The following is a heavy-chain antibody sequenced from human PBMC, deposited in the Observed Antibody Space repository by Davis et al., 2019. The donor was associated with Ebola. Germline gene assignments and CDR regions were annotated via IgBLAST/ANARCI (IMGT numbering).Heavy chain of an antibody. CDR2: INPSGGST. D-gene: IGHD3-9*01. V-gene: IGHV1-46*01. CDR1: GYTFTSYY. CDR3: ARDRVLTGYYDDSDY. Sequence: ASVKVSCKASGYTFTSYYIHWVRQAPGQGLEWMGIINPSGGSTTYTQKFQGRVTMTRDTSTSTVYMELSSLTSEDTAVYYCARDRVLTGYYDDSDYWGQGTLVTVSS. J-gene: IGHJ4*02.